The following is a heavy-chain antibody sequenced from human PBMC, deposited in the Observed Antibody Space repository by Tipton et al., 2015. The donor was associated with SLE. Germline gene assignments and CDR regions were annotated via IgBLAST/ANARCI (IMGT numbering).Heavy chain of an antibody. Sequence: TLSLTCAVYGGSFSGYYWSWIRQPPGKGLEWIGEINHSGGTTYNASLKSRVTMSVDTSKNQFSLRLISVTAADTAVYYCARSVLAYRSGGFDYWGQGTLVTVSS. CDR1: GGSFSGYY. CDR3: ARSVLAYRSGGFDY. J-gene: IGHJ4*02. CDR2: INHSGGT. V-gene: IGHV4-34*01. D-gene: IGHD2-15*01.